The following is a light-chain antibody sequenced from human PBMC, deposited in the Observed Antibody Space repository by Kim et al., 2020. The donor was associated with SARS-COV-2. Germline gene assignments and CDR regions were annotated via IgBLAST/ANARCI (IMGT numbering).Light chain of an antibody. J-gene: IGLJ2*01. CDR1: SSDVGSYNL. CDR2: EVS. CDR3: CSYAGSSTLRVG. Sequence: QSALTQPASVSGSPGQSITIPCTGTSSDVGSYNLVSWYQQHPGKAPKLMIYEVSKRPSGVSNRFSGSKSGNTASLTISGLQAEDEADYYCCSYAGSSTLRVGFGGGSQRTVL. V-gene: IGLV2-23*02.